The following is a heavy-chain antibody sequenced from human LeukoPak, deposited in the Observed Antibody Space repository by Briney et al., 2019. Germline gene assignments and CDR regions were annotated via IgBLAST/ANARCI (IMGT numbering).Heavy chain of an antibody. V-gene: IGHV1-46*01. CDR2: INPSGGST. CDR3: ARGGPAGDFIVVAPTNNAFDI. Sequence: ASVKVSCKASGYTLTSYYMHWVRQAPGQGLEWMGIINPSGGSTSYAQKFQGRVTMTRDTATRTVYMELSSLRSEDTAVYYCARGGPAGDFIVVAPTNNAFDIWGQGTMVTVSS. CDR1: GYTLTSYY. D-gene: IGHD2-2*01. J-gene: IGHJ3*02.